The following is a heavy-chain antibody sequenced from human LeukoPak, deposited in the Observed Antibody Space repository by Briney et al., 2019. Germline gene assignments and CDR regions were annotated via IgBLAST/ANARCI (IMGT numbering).Heavy chain of an antibody. D-gene: IGHD3-10*01. CDR2: ISGYNGDT. Sequence: ASVKASCKASGYTFTNYGVSWVRQAPGQGLEWMGWISGYNGDTKSAEKFQGRVTMTTDTSTSTAYMDLRSLTSDDTAVYFCARDRFNVIRGVGAADFDFWGQGTLATVSS. CDR1: GYTFTNYG. V-gene: IGHV1-18*01. CDR3: ARDRFNVIRGVGAADFDF. J-gene: IGHJ4*02.